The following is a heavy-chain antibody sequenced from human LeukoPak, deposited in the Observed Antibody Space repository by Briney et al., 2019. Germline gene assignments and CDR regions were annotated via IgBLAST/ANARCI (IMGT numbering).Heavy chain of an antibody. Sequence: AAKVACKASGGTFSSYAISWVRQAPGQGLEWMGGIIPIFGTANYAQKFQGRVTITTDESTSTAYMELSSLRSEDTAVYYCARGVVVPAAMGADYWGQGTLVTVSS. CDR3: ARGVVVPAAMGADY. J-gene: IGHJ4*02. CDR1: GGTFSSYA. D-gene: IGHD2-2*01. CDR2: IIPIFGTA. V-gene: IGHV1-69*05.